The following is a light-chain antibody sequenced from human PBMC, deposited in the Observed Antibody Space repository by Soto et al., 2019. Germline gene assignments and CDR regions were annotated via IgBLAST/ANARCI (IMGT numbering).Light chain of an antibody. CDR2: QTN. V-gene: IGKV1-5*03. J-gene: IGKJ3*01. Sequence: DIQMTQSPSTLSASVGDRVTITCRASQSSSGWLAWYQHKPGNAPKLLLYQTNKLQSGVPSRFSGSGTGSGTEFTLTINSLQPDDFTTYFCKQYTTHFGPGTRVEIK. CDR3: KQYTTH. CDR1: QSSSGW.